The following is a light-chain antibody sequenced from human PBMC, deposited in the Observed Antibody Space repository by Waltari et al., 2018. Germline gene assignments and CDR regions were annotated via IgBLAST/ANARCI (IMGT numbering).Light chain of an antibody. CDR1: QSISSW. V-gene: IGKV1-5*01. Sequence: DTQMTQSPSTLSASVGDTVTITCRASQSISSWLAWYQQKPGKAPKLLIFHASSVESGVPSRFSGGGSGVEFTLTISSLQPDDFATYYCQQYDTYPIYTFGQGTKLEIK. CDR3: QQYDTYPIYT. CDR2: HAS. J-gene: IGKJ2*01.